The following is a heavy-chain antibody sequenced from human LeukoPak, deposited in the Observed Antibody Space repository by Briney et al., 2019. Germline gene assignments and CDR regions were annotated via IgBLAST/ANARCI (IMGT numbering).Heavy chain of an antibody. V-gene: IGHV4-59*01. CDR3: ARDREGYYGMDV. J-gene: IGHJ6*02. Sequence: SSETLSLTCTVSGGSISSYYWSWIRQPPGKGLEWIGYIYYSGSTNYNPSLKSRVTISVDTSKNQFSLKLSSVTAADTAVYYCARDREGYYGMDVWGQGTKVTVSS. CDR1: GGSISSYY. CDR2: IYYSGST.